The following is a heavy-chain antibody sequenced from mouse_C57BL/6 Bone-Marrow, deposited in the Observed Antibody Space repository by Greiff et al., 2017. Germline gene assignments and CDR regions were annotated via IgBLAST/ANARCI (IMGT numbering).Heavy chain of an antibody. CDR3: SIKGNMDY. J-gene: IGHJ4*01. V-gene: IGHV1-74*01. Sequence: VQLQQPGAELVKPGASVKVSCKASGYTFTSYWMHWVKQRPGQGLEWLGRIHPSDSDTTSNQKFKGKATLTVDKSSSTAYRQLSSMTSEDAAVYYCSIKGNMDYWGQGTSVTVAS. CDR1: GYTFTSYW. CDR2: IHPSDSDT.